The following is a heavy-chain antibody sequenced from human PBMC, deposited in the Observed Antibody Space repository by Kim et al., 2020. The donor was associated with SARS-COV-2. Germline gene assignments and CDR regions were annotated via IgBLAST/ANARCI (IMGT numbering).Heavy chain of an antibody. V-gene: IGHV1-69*01. D-gene: IGHD6-19*01. J-gene: IGHJ4*02. CDR3: ARDLGHIAVAGTDY. Sequence: AQKYQGRVTITADESTSTAYMELSSLRSEDTAVYYCARDLGHIAVAGTDYWGQGTLVTVSS.